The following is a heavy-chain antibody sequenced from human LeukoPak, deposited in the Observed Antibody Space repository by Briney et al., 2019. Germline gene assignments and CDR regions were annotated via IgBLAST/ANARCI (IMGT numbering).Heavy chain of an antibody. V-gene: IGHV3-43*01. CDR1: GFTFDDYT. Sequence: GGSLRLSCAASGFTFDDYTMHWVRQAPGKGLEWVSLISWYGGSTYYADSVKGRFTISRDNSKNSLYLQMNSLRTEDTALYYCAKASYDSSGYYTSYYFDYWGQGTLVTVSS. J-gene: IGHJ4*02. CDR3: AKASYDSSGYYTSYYFDY. CDR2: ISWYGGST. D-gene: IGHD3-22*01.